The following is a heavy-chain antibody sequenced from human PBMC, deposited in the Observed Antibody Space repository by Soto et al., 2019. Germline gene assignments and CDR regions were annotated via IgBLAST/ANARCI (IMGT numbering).Heavy chain of an antibody. CDR2: IIPILGIA. V-gene: IGHV1-69*02. CDR3: AELVGATKYFDY. D-gene: IGHD1-26*01. CDR1: GGTFSSYT. Sequence: QVQLVQSGAEVKKPGSSVKVSCKASGGTFSSYTISWVRQAPGQGLEWMGRIIPILGIANYAQKFQGRVTITADKSTSTAYMELSSLRSEDTAVYYCAELVGATKYFDYWCQGTLVTVSS. J-gene: IGHJ4*02.